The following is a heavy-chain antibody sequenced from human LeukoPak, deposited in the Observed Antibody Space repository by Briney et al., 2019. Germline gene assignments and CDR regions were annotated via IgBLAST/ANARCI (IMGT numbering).Heavy chain of an antibody. CDR2: INPSGGST. Sequence: GASVKVSCKASGYTFTSYYMHWERQAPGQGLEWMGIINPSGGSTSYAQKFQGRVTMTRDTSTSTVYMELSSLRSEDTAVYYCARGAPITFFGVVNIPTLDYWGQGTLVTVPS. CDR1: GYTFTSYY. CDR3: ARGAPITFFGVVNIPTLDY. V-gene: IGHV1-46*01. D-gene: IGHD3-3*01. J-gene: IGHJ4*02.